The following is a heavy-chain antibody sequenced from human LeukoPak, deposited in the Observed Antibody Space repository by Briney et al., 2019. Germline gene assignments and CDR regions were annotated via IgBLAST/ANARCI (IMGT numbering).Heavy chain of an antibody. CDR2: IRSKAYGGTT. J-gene: IGHJ4*02. V-gene: IGHV3-49*04. CDR1: GFNFCDYA. Sequence: PGGSLRLSCETSGFNFCDYAMTWVRQAPGKGLEWVGFIRSKAYGGTTGYAAPVKGRFTISRDDSKSIAYLQMNNLKTEDTALYYCSRDFIVLDPVPRWGGLDYWGQGTLVTVSS. CDR3: SRDFIVLDPVPRWGGLDY. D-gene: IGHD7-27*01.